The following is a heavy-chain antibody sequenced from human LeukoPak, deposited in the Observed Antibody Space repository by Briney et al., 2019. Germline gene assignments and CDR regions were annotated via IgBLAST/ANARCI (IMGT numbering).Heavy chain of an antibody. V-gene: IGHV3-53*01. J-gene: IGHJ4*02. Sequence: GGSLRLSCVPSGFTVSSIYMSWVRQSPESGLQWVSIIYRDGSAYYADSVKGRFTISRDNSKNTLYLQMNSLRPEDTAVYYCAKARGPEYLYGEYYFDSWGQGTLVTVSS. CDR2: IYRDGSA. CDR1: GFTVSSIY. D-gene: IGHD2/OR15-2a*01. CDR3: AKARGPEYLYGEYYFDS.